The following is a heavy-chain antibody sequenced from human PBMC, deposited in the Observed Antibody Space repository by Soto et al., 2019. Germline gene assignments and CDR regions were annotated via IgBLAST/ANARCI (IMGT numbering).Heavy chain of an antibody. Sequence: SETLSLTCAVYGGSFSGYYCSWIRQPPGKGLEWIGEINHSGSTNYNPPLKSRVTISVDTSKNQFPLKLSSVTAADTAVYYCARGTAYYGSGSSNWFDPWGQGTLVTVSS. CDR1: GGSFSGYY. CDR3: ARGTAYYGSGSSNWFDP. V-gene: IGHV4-34*01. CDR2: INHSGST. J-gene: IGHJ5*02. D-gene: IGHD3-10*01.